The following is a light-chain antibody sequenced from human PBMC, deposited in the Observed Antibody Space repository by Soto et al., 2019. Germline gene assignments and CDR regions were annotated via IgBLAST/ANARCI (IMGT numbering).Light chain of an antibody. CDR1: QSISSW. CDR2: DAS. CDR3: QQYNSYPWT. Sequence: DIQMNQAPSTLSASVGDRVTITCRASQSISSWLAWYQQKPGKAPKLLIYDASSLESGVPSRFSGSGSGTEFNLSSSGLQSDDFATYYCQQYNSYPWTVGQGTTVEIK. V-gene: IGKV1-5*01. J-gene: IGKJ1*01.